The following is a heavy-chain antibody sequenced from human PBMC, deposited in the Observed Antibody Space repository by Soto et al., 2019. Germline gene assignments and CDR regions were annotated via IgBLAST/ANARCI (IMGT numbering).Heavy chain of an antibody. D-gene: IGHD3-22*01. CDR2: ISYDGSNK. CDR1: GFTFSSYG. Sequence: GGSLRLSCAASGFTFSSYGMHWVRQAPGKGLEWVAVISYDGSNKYYADSVKGRFTISRDNSKNTLYLQMNSLRAEDTAVYYCAKDEHYYDSSGYYLFDYWGQGTLVTVSS. V-gene: IGHV3-30*18. J-gene: IGHJ4*02. CDR3: AKDEHYYDSSGYYLFDY.